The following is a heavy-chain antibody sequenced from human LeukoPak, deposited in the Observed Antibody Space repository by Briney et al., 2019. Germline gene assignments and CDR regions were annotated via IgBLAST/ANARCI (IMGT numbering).Heavy chain of an antibody. Sequence: GGSLRLSCAASGFTVTSNYMNWDRQAPGKVLEWVSVIYSGGSTYYADSVKGRFTISRDKSKNTLYLQMNSLRAEDTAVYYCARYGLGAHAFDIWGQGTMVTVSS. J-gene: IGHJ3*02. V-gene: IGHV3-66*01. D-gene: IGHD3/OR15-3a*01. CDR1: GFTVTSNY. CDR2: IYSGGST. CDR3: ARYGLGAHAFDI.